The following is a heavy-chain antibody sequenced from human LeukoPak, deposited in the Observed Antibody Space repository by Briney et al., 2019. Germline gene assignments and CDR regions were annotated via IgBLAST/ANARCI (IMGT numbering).Heavy chain of an antibody. CDR1: GFTFDDYG. CDR2: ISWNSGSI. V-gene: IGHV3-9*01. Sequence: PGRSLRLSCAASGFTFDDYGMHWVRQAPGKGLEWVSGISWNSGSIGYADSVKGRFTISRDNAKNSLYLQMNSLRAEDTALYYCAKDSRVTMIVVPNAFDIWGQGTMVTVSS. J-gene: IGHJ3*02. CDR3: AKDSRVTMIVVPNAFDI. D-gene: IGHD3-22*01.